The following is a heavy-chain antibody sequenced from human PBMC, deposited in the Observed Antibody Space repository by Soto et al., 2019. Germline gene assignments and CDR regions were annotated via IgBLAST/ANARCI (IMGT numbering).Heavy chain of an antibody. Sequence: EVQLLESGGGLVQPGGSLRLSCAASGFTFSNFAMSWVRQAPGKGLEWVSAISGSGGSTDYADSVKGRFTISRDNSKNKVYMQRISIGTEDTAVDYCAKPTVASAARGGPFDYWGQGALVTVSS. J-gene: IGHJ4*02. CDR2: ISGSGGST. CDR3: AKPTVASAARGGPFDY. V-gene: IGHV3-23*01. D-gene: IGHD2-15*01. CDR1: GFTFSNFA.